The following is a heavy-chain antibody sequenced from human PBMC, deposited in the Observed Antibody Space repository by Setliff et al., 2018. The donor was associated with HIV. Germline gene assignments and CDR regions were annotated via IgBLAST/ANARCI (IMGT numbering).Heavy chain of an antibody. CDR1: GFTFSSYG. Sequence: GGSLRLSCVASGFTFSSYGMHWVRQAPDKGLEWVAVIWYDGSNKKYADSVKGRFTISRDNSKNTLYLQMNSLTAEDTAVYYCAKVDNGHCTSASCRDFDYWGQGTLVTVSS. D-gene: IGHD2-2*03. V-gene: IGHV3-33*06. CDR2: IWYDGSNK. J-gene: IGHJ4*02. CDR3: AKVDNGHCTSASCRDFDY.